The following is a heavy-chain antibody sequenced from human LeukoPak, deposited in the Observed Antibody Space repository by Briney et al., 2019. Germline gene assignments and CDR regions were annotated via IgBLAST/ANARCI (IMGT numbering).Heavy chain of an antibody. V-gene: IGHV1-46*01. CDR2: INPSGGST. Sequence: ASVKVSCKASGYTFTSYYMHWVRQAPGQGLEWMGIINPSGGSTSYAQKFQGRVTITADKSTSTAYMELSSLRSEDTAVYYCARRASYHYYFDYWGQGTLVTVSS. CDR3: ARRASYHYYFDY. J-gene: IGHJ4*02. CDR1: GYTFTSYY. D-gene: IGHD5-12*01.